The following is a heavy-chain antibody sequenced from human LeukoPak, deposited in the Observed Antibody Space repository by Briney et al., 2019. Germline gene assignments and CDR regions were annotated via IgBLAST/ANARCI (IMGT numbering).Heavy chain of an antibody. CDR1: GFTFSSYS. J-gene: IGHJ3*02. CDR3: ATGASGGAAFDI. D-gene: IGHD1-26*01. CDR2: ISSSSSYI. Sequence: GGSRRLSCAASGFTFSSYSMNWVRKAPGKGLEWVSSISSSSSYIYYADSVKGRFTISRDNAKNSLYLQMNSLRAEDTAVYYLATGASGGAAFDIWGQGTMVTVSS. V-gene: IGHV3-21*01.